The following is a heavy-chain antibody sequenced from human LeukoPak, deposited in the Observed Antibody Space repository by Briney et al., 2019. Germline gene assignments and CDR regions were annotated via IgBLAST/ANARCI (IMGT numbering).Heavy chain of an antibody. Sequence: SETLSLTCAVSGGSISSGGYSWSWFRQPPGRGLEWIGNIYHSGSTYYNPSLKSRVTISVDRSKNQFSLKLSSVTAADTAVYYCAGGRDSDSSGIDAFDIWGQGTMVTVSS. CDR2: IYHSGST. D-gene: IGHD6-19*01. CDR3: AGGRDSDSSGIDAFDI. J-gene: IGHJ3*02. CDR1: GGSISSGGYS. V-gene: IGHV4-30-2*01.